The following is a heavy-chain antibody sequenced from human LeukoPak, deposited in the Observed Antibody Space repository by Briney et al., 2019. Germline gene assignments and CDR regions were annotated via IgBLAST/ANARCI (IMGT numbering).Heavy chain of an antibody. D-gene: IGHD6-6*01. CDR2: IYHSGST. CDR3: ARTSIAAHLFEY. CDR1: GGSISSSNW. Sequence: SETPSLTCAVSGGSISSSNWWSWVRQPPGKGLEWIGVIYHSGSTHYNPSLKSRVTISVDKSKNQFSLKLSSVTAADTGVYYCARTSIAAHLFEYWGQGPLVTVSS. J-gene: IGHJ4*02. V-gene: IGHV4-4*02.